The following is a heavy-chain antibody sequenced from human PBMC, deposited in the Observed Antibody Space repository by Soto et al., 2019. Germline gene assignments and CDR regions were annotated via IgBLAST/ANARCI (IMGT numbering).Heavy chain of an antibody. V-gene: IGHV4-4*02. CDR3: ARLALSAFVL. CDR1: NGSISSSNW. CDR2: IYYSGST. J-gene: IGHJ3*01. Sequence: QVQLQESGPGLVKPSGTLSLTCAVSNGSISSSNWWSWVRQTPGKGLEWIGEIYYSGSTNYNPSLKSRVTISVEKSKNQLSLNLSYVTAADTAVYYCARLALSAFVLWGQGTMVTVSS. D-gene: IGHD3-16*02.